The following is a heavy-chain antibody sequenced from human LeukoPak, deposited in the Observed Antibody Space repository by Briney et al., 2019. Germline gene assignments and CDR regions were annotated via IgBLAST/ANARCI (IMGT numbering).Heavy chain of an antibody. V-gene: IGHV3-23*01. Sequence: GGSLRLSCAASGFTFSSYAISWVRQAPGKGREWSSAISGSGGSTYHADSVKGRFTISRDNSKNTLYLQMNRLRAEDTAVYYCAKRAAGVKDAFDIWGQGTMVTVSS. J-gene: IGHJ3*02. CDR1: GFTFSSYA. CDR3: AKRAAGVKDAFDI. D-gene: IGHD6-13*01. CDR2: ISGSGGST.